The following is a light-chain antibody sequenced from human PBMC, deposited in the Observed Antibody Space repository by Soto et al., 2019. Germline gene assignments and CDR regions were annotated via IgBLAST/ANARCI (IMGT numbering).Light chain of an antibody. Sequence: DIVLTQSPGTLSLSPGERATLSCRASQSVSSNYLAWYKQKPGQPPRLLIYAASSRATGIPDRFSGSGSGTDFTLTISRLEPEDFAVYYCQQYDNSLYTFGQGTKLEIK. CDR1: QSVSSNY. CDR2: AAS. J-gene: IGKJ2*01. CDR3: QQYDNSLYT. V-gene: IGKV3-20*01.